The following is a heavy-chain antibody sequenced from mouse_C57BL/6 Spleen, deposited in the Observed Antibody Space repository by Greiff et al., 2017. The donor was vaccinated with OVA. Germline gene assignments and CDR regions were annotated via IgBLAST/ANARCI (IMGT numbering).Heavy chain of an antibody. J-gene: IGHJ4*01. D-gene: IGHD1-1*01. CDR1: GFNIKDYY. Sequence: VQLQQSGAELVRPGASVKLSCTASGFNIKDYYMHWVKQRPEQGLEWIGRIDPEDGDTEYAPKFQGQATMTADTSSNTAYLQLSSLTSEDTSVYYCTTCYGSSYYAMDYWGQGTSVTVSS. V-gene: IGHV14-1*01. CDR3: TTCYGSSYYAMDY. CDR2: IDPEDGDT.